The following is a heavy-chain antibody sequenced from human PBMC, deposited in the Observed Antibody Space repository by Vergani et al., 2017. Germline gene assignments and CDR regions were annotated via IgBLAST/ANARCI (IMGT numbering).Heavy chain of an antibody. V-gene: IGHV1-3*04. CDR3: AREPGRAGYDAFDI. Sequence: QVQLVQSGAEVKKPGASVKVSCKASGYTFTSYAMHWVRQAPGQRLEWMGWINTGNGNTKYSQKFQGRVTITADESTSTAYMELSSLRSEDTAVYYCAREPGRAGYDAFDIWGQGTMVTVSS. CDR1: GYTFTSYA. CDR2: INTGNGNT. J-gene: IGHJ3*02. D-gene: IGHD6-13*01.